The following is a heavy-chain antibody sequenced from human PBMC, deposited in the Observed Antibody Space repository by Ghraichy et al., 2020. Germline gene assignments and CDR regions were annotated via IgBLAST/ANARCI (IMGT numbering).Heavy chain of an antibody. V-gene: IGHV3-33*01. J-gene: IGHJ6*02. D-gene: IGHD6-19*01. Sequence: GGSLRLSCVASGFNFSSFGLHWVRQSPGKGLEWLAHLYYDGSNEFYGDSVKGRVTISRDNSRNTLYLQIHSLRVEDTAVYYCARAAYSSGWYSPYYYGMDVWGQGTTVIVSS. CDR3: ARAAYSSGWYSPYYYGMDV. CDR2: LYYDGSNE. CDR1: GFNFSSFG.